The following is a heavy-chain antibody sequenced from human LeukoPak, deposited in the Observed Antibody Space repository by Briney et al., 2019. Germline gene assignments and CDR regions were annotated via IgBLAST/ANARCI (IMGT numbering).Heavy chain of an antibody. Sequence: SQTLSLTCTVSGGSHSSGDYYWSWIRQPPGKGLEWIGYIYSRGSAYYNPSLKSRVTISVDTSKNQFSLKLSSVTAADTAVYYCARLRFLEWLPFDPWGQGTLVTVSS. D-gene: IGHD3-3*01. J-gene: IGHJ5*02. CDR3: ARLRFLEWLPFDP. CDR1: GGSHSSGDYY. CDR2: IYSRGSA. V-gene: IGHV4-30-4*08.